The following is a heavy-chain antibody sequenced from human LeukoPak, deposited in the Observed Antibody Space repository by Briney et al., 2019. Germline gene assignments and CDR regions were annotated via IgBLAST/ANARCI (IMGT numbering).Heavy chain of an antibody. D-gene: IGHD5-24*01. V-gene: IGHV3-11*01. CDR2: ISSNGNTI. Sequence: PGGSLRLSCAASGFTFSDYYMSWIRQAPGKGSKWVSYISSNGNTIDYADSVRGRFTISRDNARNSLYLQMNSLRAEDTAVYYCGRGRDGYNPWGQGTLVTVSS. J-gene: IGHJ5*02. CDR3: GRGRDGYNP. CDR1: GFTFSDYY.